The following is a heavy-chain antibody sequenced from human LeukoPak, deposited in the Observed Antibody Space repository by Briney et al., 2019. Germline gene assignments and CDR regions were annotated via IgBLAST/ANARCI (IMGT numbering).Heavy chain of an antibody. V-gene: IGHV4-39*01. CDR2: IYYSGST. CDR3: ARHGGNSYWHFAL. D-gene: IGHD4-23*01. CDR1: GGSISSSSYY. Sequence: PSETLSLTCTVSGGSISSSSYYWGWIRQPPGKGLEWIGSIYYSGSTNYNPSLKSRVTISVDTSKNQFSLKLSSVTAADTAVYYCARHGGNSYWHFALWGRGTLVTVSS. J-gene: IGHJ2*01.